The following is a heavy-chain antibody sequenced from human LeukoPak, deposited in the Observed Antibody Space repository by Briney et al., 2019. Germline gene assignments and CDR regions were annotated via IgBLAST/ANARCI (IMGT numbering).Heavy chain of an antibody. D-gene: IGHD3-22*01. CDR2: IYYSGST. V-gene: IGHV4-39*07. CDR3: ARVTGYVIEDYFDY. Sequence: ETLSLTCTVSGGSISSSSYYWGWIRQPPGKGLEWIGSIYYSGSTYYNPSLKSRVTISVDTSKNQFSLKLSSVTAADTAVYYCARVTGYVIEDYFDYWGQGTLVTVSS. CDR1: GGSISSSSYY. J-gene: IGHJ4*02.